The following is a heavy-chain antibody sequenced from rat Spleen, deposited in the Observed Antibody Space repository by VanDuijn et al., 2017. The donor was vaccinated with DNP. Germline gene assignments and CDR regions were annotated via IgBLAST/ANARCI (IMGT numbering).Heavy chain of an antibody. V-gene: IGHV3-1*01. CDR3: ARSEAAISTFGY. D-gene: IGHD1-2*01. CDR1: GYSITSNY. CDR2: ISYSGST. J-gene: IGHJ3*01. Sequence: EVQLQESGPGLVKPSQSLSLTCSVTGYSITSNYWGWIRKFPGNKMGWIGHISYSGSTGYNPSLKSRISITRDTSKNQFFLQVNSVTTEDTATYYCARSEAAISTFGYWGQGTLVTVSS.